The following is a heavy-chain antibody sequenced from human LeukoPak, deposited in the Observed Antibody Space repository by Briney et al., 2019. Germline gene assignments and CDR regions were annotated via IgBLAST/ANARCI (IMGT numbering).Heavy chain of an antibody. V-gene: IGHV3-23*01. Sequence: GGSLRLSCAASGFTFSSYAMSWVRQAPGKGLEWVSDISGSGGSTYYEDSVKGRFTISRDNSKNTLYLQMNSLRAEDTAVYYCAKDQYSSSSGDFFDYWGQGTLVTVSS. D-gene: IGHD6-6*01. CDR2: ISGSGGST. CDR1: GFTFSSYA. J-gene: IGHJ4*02. CDR3: AKDQYSSSSGDFFDY.